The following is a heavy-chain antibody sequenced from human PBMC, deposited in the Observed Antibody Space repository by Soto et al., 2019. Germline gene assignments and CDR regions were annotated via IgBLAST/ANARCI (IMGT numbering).Heavy chain of an antibody. J-gene: IGHJ4*02. D-gene: IGHD2-8*02. Sequence: PSETLSLTCAVYGGSFSGYYWTWIRQPPGTGLEWIGEINHSGSTNYNPSLKSRVTISVDTSKNQFSLKLTSVTAADTAVYYCARDKITGLFEDWGRGTLFTASS. CDR2: INHSGST. CDR1: GGSFSGYY. V-gene: IGHV4-34*01. CDR3: ARDKITGLFED.